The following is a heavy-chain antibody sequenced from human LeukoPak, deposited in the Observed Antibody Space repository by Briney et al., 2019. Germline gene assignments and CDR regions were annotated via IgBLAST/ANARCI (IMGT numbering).Heavy chain of an antibody. J-gene: IGHJ3*02. CDR3: ARDRSVAVDI. CDR2: IYSGGST. CDR1: GFTFSSHW. D-gene: IGHD6-19*01. Sequence: PGGSLRLSCAASGFTFSSHWMHWVRQAPGKGLEWVSVIYSGGSTYYADSVKGRFTISRDNSKNTLYLQMNSLRAEDTAVYYCARDRSVAVDIWGQGTMVTVSS. V-gene: IGHV3-66*01.